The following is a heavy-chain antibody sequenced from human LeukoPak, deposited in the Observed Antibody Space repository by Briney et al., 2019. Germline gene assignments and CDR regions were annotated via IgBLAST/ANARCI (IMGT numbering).Heavy chain of an antibody. CDR3: AREDSSGYLNWFDP. J-gene: IGHJ5*02. CDR2: ISSSSSTI. V-gene: IGHV3-48*01. D-gene: IGHD3-22*01. Sequence: PGGSLRLSCAASGFTFSSYSMNWVRQARGKGLEWVSYISSSSSTIYYADSVKGRFTISRDNAKNSLYLQMNSLRAEDTAVYYCAREDSSGYLNWFDPWGQGTLVTVSS. CDR1: GFTFSSYS.